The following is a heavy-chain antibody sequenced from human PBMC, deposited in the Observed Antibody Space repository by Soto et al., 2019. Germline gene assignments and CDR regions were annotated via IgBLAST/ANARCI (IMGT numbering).Heavy chain of an antibody. J-gene: IGHJ4*02. CDR2: IYYSGST. Sequence: QVQLQESGPGLVKPSQTLSLTCTVSGGSISSGDYYWSWIRQPPGKGLEWIGYIYYSGSTYYNPSLKSRVTISVDTSNNHCSLKLSSVTAADTAVYYCASQNYGGNSEGDFDYWGQGTLVTVSS. CDR3: ASQNYGGNSEGDFDY. D-gene: IGHD4-17*01. CDR1: GGSISSGDYY. V-gene: IGHV4-30-4*01.